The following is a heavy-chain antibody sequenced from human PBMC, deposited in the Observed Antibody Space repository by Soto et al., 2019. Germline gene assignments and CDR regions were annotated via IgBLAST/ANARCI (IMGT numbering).Heavy chain of an antibody. V-gene: IGHV4-30-4*01. CDR3: ARVGRGIGWVGP. J-gene: IGHJ5*02. CDR1: GDSVNSDAYY. Sequence: PSETLSLTCTVSGDSVNSDAYYWSWVRQPPGKGLEWIGYIFYSGSTYYNPSLKSRVTISVDTSKNQFSLNLSSVTAADTAVYYCARVGRGIGWVGPWGQGTLVTVSS. CDR2: IFYSGST.